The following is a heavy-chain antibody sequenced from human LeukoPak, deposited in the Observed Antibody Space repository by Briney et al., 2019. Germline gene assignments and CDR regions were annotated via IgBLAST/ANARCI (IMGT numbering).Heavy chain of an antibody. CDR1: GFTFTSSA. Sequence: TSVKVSCKASGFTFTSSAVQWVRQARGQRLEWIGWIVVGSGNTNYAQKFQERVTITRDMSTSTAYMELSSLRSEDTAVYYCAADSLAYYYDGSGYYRFDYWGQGTLVTVSS. D-gene: IGHD3-22*01. CDR2: IVVGSGNT. J-gene: IGHJ4*02. V-gene: IGHV1-58*01. CDR3: AADSLAYYYDGSGYYRFDY.